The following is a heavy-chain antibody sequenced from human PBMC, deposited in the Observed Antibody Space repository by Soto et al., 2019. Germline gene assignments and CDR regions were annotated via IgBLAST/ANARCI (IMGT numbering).Heavy chain of an antibody. D-gene: IGHD5-18*01. J-gene: IGHJ4*02. CDR3: AREGIQLWAYYFDY. CDR1: GGSISSGGYY. Sequence: PSETLSLTCTVSGGSISSGGYYWSWIRQHPGKGLEWIGYIYYSGSTYYNPSLKSRVTISVDTSKNQFSLKLSSVTAADTAVYYCAREGIQLWAYYFDYWGQGTLVTVSS. V-gene: IGHV4-31*03. CDR2: IYYSGST.